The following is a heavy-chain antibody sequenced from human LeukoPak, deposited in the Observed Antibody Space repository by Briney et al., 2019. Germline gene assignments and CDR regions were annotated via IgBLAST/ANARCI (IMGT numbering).Heavy chain of an antibody. D-gene: IGHD3-22*01. CDR2: MKSNSGST. Sequence: GASVKVSCKASGYTFTTYYIHWVRQAPGQGLEWVGIMKSNSGSTTYAQQFQGRVTITADESTSTAYMELSSLRSEDTAVYYCARDLSDYYDSSGYPPRWFDPWGQGTLVTVSS. CDR3: ARDLSDYYDSSGYPPRWFDP. CDR1: GYTFTTYY. J-gene: IGHJ5*02. V-gene: IGHV1-46*01.